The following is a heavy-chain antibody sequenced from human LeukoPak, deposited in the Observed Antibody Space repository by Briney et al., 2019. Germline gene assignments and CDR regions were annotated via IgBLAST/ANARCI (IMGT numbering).Heavy chain of an antibody. CDR3: AELGITMIGGV. CDR2: INWNGDST. CDR1: GFTFDDYG. V-gene: IGHV3-20*04. D-gene: IGHD3-10*02. J-gene: IGHJ6*04. Sequence: GGSLRLSCAASGFTFDDYGMSWVRQASGKGLEWVSGINWNGDSTDYADSVKGRFTISRDNAKNSLYLQMNSLRAEDTAIYYCAELGITMIGGVWGKGTTVTISS.